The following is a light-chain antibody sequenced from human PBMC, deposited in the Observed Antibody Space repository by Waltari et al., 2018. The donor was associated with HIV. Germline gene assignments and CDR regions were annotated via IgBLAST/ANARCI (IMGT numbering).Light chain of an antibody. J-gene: IGKJ4*01. CDR2: GPS. Sequence: EIVLTQSPGTLSLSPGERATLSSKVSQSVSSSYLAWYQQKVGQAPRLLIYGPSTRATGIPDRFSGSGSGTDFTLTISRLEAEDFAVYYCQQYGSSPLTFGGGTKVEIK. CDR1: QSVSSSY. V-gene: IGKV3-20*01. CDR3: QQYGSSPLT.